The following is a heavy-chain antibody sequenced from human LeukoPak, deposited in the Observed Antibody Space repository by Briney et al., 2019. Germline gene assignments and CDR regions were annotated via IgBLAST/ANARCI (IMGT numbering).Heavy chain of an antibody. J-gene: IGHJ5*02. CDR2: IYYSGGT. CDR1: GGSISSSSYY. CDR3: ARDSSSSSGFDL. Sequence: PSETLSLTCTVSGGSISSSSYYWGWIRQPPGKGLEWIGSIYYSGGTYYNPSLKSRVTISVDTSKNQFSLKLSSVTAADTAVYYCARDSSSSSGFDLWGQGTLVTVSS. V-gene: IGHV4-39*07. D-gene: IGHD6-6*01.